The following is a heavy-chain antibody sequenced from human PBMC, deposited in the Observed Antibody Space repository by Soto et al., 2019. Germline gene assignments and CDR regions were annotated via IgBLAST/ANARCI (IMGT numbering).Heavy chain of an antibody. J-gene: IGHJ4*02. V-gene: IGHV3-48*03. CDR3: AREGFLEWLFPFDY. CDR1: GFTFSSYE. D-gene: IGHD3-3*01. CDR2: ISSSGSTI. Sequence: GGSLRLSCAASGFTFSSYEMNWVRQAPGKGLEWVSYISSSGSTIYYADSVKGRFTISRDNAKNSLYLQMNSLRAEDTAVYYCAREGFLEWLFPFDYWGQGTLVTVSS.